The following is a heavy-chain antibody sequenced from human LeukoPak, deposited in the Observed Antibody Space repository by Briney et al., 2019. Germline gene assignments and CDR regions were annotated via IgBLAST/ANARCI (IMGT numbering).Heavy chain of an antibody. D-gene: IGHD4-17*01. CDR3: AKPDGDYVGQLGAFDI. CDR1: GFTFSNYD. CDR2: ISGSGHNT. J-gene: IGHJ3*02. Sequence: GGSLRLSCAASGFTFSNYDMNWVRQAPGKGLEWVSSISGSGHNTYYADSVKGRFTISRDNSKNTLYLQMNSLRAEDTAVFYCAKPDGDYVGQLGAFDIWGQGTMVTVSS. V-gene: IGHV3-23*01.